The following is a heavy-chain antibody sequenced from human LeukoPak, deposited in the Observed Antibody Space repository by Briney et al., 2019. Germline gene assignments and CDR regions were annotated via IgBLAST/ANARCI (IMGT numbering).Heavy chain of an antibody. V-gene: IGHV3-23*01. CDR2: ISGSGGST. CDR1: GFTFSSYA. D-gene: IGHD2-2*02. J-gene: IGHJ5*02. Sequence: PGGSLRLSCAASGFTFSSYAMSWVRQAPGKGLEWVSDISGSGGSTYYADSVKGRFTISRDNAKNTLYLQMNSLRAEDTAVYYCARDRDERYQLLYLANWFDPWGQGTLVTVSS. CDR3: ARDRDERYQLLYLANWFDP.